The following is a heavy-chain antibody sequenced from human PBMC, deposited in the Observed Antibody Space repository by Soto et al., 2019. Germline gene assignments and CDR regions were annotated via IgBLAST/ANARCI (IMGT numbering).Heavy chain of an antibody. V-gene: IGHV6-1*01. CDR3: AKGFVGVCYHCSYYFDS. J-gene: IGHJ4*02. CDR1: GDSVSSNSAA. Sequence: SQTLSLTCAISGDSVSSNSAAWNWIRQSPSRGLEWLGRTYYRSKWYNDYAVSVKSRITINPDTSKNQFSLQLNSVTPEDTAVYYCAKGFVGVCYHCSYYFDSWGQGALVTVSS. D-gene: IGHD2-8*01. CDR2: TYYRSKWYN.